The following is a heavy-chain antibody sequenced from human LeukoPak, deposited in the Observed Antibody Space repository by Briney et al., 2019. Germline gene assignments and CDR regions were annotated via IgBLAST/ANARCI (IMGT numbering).Heavy chain of an antibody. J-gene: IGHJ6*02. V-gene: IGHV1-2*02. Sequence: ASVKVSCKASGYTFTGYYMHWVRQAPGQGLEWMGWINPNSGGTNYAQKFQGRVTMTRDTSISTAYMELSRLRSDDTAVYYCARVSDGSGDRNMDVWGQGTTVTVSS. CDR3: ARVSDGSGDRNMDV. CDR1: GYTFTGYY. CDR2: INPNSGGT. D-gene: IGHD3-10*01.